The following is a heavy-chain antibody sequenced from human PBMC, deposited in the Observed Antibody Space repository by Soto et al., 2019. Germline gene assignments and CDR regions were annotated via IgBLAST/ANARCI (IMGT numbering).Heavy chain of an antibody. D-gene: IGHD1-26*01. CDR2: ISYDGSNK. CDR3: AKDLMRATSGPFYYCYGMDV. V-gene: IGHV3-30*18. Sequence: QVQLVESGGGVVQPGRSLRLSCAASGFTFSSYGMHWVRQAPGKGLEWVAVISYDGSNKYYADSVKGRFTISRDNSKNTLYLQMNSLRAEDTAVYYCAKDLMRATSGPFYYCYGMDVWGQGTTVTVSS. J-gene: IGHJ6*02. CDR1: GFTFSSYG.